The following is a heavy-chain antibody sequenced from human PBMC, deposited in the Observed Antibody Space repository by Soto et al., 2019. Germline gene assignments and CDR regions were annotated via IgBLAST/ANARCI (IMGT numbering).Heavy chain of an antibody. V-gene: IGHV3-30-3*01. CDR1: GFTFSIYA. J-gene: IGHJ4*02. CDR2: ISYEGSNK. Sequence: PAGSMRLACAASGFTFSIYAMDWARQAPGKGLEWEAVISYEGSNKYYADSVKGRFTISRDNSKNTLYLQMNSLRAEDTAVYYCARGLSTAVVAGVGEGCSDYWGQGTRVTVSS. CDR3: ARGLSTAVVAGVGEGCSDY. D-gene: IGHD2-15*01.